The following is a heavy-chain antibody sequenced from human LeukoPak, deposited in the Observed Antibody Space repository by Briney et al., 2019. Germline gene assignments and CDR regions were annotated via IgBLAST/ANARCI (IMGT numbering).Heavy chain of an antibody. CDR3: ARGIRQTIFGVVIPFDY. V-gene: IGHV1-8*03. Sequence: ASVKVSCKASGYTFTSYDINWVRQATGQGLEWMGWMNPNSGNTGYAQKFQGRVTITRNTSISTAYMELSSLRSEDTAVYYCARGIRQTIFGVVIPFDYWGQGTLVTVSS. CDR2: MNPNSGNT. J-gene: IGHJ4*02. CDR1: GYTFTSYD. D-gene: IGHD3-3*02.